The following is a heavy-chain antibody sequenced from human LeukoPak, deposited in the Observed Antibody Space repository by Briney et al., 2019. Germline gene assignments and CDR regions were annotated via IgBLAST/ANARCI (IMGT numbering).Heavy chain of an antibody. CDR3: ARAGCSGGSCYRSRGAFDI. Sequence: PSETLSLTCTVSGYSISSGYYWGWIRQPPGKGLEWIGSIYDSGSTYYNPSLKSRVTISVDTSKNQFSLKLTSVTAADTAVYYCARAGCSGGSCYRSRGAFDIWGQGTMVTVSS. J-gene: IGHJ3*02. CDR1: GYSISSGYY. CDR2: IYDSGST. D-gene: IGHD2-15*01. V-gene: IGHV4-38-2*02.